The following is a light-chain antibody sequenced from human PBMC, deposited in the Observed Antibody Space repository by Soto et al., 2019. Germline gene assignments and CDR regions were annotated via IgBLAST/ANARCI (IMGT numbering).Light chain of an antibody. V-gene: IGKV1-39*01. CDR3: QQSYSTPPT. Sequence: DIQMTQSPSSLSASVGDRVTITCRASQIISSYLNWYQQKPGKAPKLLIYAASSLHSGVPSRFSGSISGTDFTLTISSLQPEDFATYYCQQSYSTPPTLGQGTKLDIK. CDR2: AAS. J-gene: IGKJ2*01. CDR1: QIISSY.